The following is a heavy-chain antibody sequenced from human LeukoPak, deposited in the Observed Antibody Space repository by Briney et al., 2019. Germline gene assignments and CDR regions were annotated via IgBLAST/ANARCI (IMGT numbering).Heavy chain of an antibody. CDR3: ALDSSGDAFDI. CDR1: VGSFSGYY. D-gene: IGHD3-22*01. Sequence: NPSETLSLTCAVYVGSFSGYYWSWIRQPPGKGLEWIGYIYYSGSTNYNPSLKSRVTISVDTSKNQFSLKLSSVTAADTAVYYCALDSSGDAFDIWGQGTMVTVSS. CDR2: IYYSGST. V-gene: IGHV4-59*01. J-gene: IGHJ3*02.